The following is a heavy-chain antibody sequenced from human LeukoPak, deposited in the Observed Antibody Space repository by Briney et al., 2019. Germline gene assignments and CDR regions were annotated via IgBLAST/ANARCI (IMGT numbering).Heavy chain of an antibody. V-gene: IGHV4-4*07. CDR1: GGSISSYY. Sequence: ASETLSLTCTVSGGSISSYYWSWIRKPAGKGLEWIGRIYTSGSTNYNPSLKSRVTMSVDTSKNQFSLMLSSVTAADTAVYYCARESSITGTTRWFDPWGQGTLVTVSS. CDR2: IYTSGST. CDR3: ARESSITGTTRWFDP. D-gene: IGHD1-7*01. J-gene: IGHJ5*02.